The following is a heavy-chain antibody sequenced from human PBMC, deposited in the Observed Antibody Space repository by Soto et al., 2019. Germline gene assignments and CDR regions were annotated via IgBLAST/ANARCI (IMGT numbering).Heavy chain of an antibody. D-gene: IGHD4-17*01. CDR3: VRVAYGDLGG. V-gene: IGHV3-74*01. J-gene: IGHJ4*02. Sequence: VQLVESGGGLVQPGGSLRLSCAASGFTFSSYWMHWVRQAPGKGLVWVSRIKSDGSDTSYADSVTGRFTISRDTAKNTLYLPMSSLRAEATAVYYCVRVAYGDLGGWGQGTLVTVSS. CDR1: GFTFSSYW. CDR2: IKSDGSDT.